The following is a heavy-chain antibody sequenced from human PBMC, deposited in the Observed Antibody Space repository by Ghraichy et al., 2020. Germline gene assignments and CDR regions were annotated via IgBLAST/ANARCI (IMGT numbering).Heavy chain of an antibody. V-gene: IGHV3-21*01. Sequence: GGSLRLSCAGSGFSFSADNMIWVRQAPGEGLEWVSSIGFSGINKHYAQSVKGRFTISRDNADNPLYLQMDSLRAEDTAVYYCARIREPHYFDFWGQGTLVTVSS. CDR3: ARIREPHYFDF. CDR1: GFSFSADN. CDR2: IGFSGINK. J-gene: IGHJ4*02. D-gene: IGHD1-26*01.